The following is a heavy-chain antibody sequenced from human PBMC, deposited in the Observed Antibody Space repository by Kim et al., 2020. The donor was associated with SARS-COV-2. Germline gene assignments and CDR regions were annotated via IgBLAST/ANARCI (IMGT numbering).Heavy chain of an antibody. CDR2: ISWDGGST. CDR3: AKDKAVAVEYYFDY. CDR1: GFTFDDYT. V-gene: IGHV3-43*01. Sequence: GGSLRLSCAASGFTFDDYTMHWVRQAPGKGLEWVSLISWDGGSTYYADSVKGRFTISRDNSKNSLYLQMNSLRTEDTALYYCAKDKAVAVEYYFDYWGQGTLVTVSS. D-gene: IGHD6-25*01. J-gene: IGHJ4*02.